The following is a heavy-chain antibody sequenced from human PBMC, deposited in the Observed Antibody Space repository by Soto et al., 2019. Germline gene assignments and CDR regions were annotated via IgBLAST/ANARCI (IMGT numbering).Heavy chain of an antibody. CDR3: ATPPTEGYSSSSRDYYYYYGMDV. CDR2: ISYDGSNK. D-gene: IGHD6-13*01. J-gene: IGHJ6*02. CDR1: GFTFSSYA. V-gene: IGHV3-30-3*01. Sequence: PGGSLRLSCAASGFTFSSYAMHWVRHAPGKGLEWVAVISYDGSNKYYADSVKGRFTISRDNSKNTLYLQMNSLRAEDTAVYYCATPPTEGYSSSSRDYYYYYGMDVWGQGTTVTVSS.